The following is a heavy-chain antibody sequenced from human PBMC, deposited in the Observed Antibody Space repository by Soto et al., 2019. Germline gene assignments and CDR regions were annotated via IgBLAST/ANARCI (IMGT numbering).Heavy chain of an antibody. Sequence: QVQLLQSGAEVKKPGSSVKVSCKASGGTFSSYAISWVRQAPGQGLEWMGGIIPIFGTANYAQKFQGRVTITADKSTRTAYMELSSLRSEDTAVYYCARRGGYGSWILYGMDVWGQGTTVTVSS. CDR3: ARRGGYGSWILYGMDV. J-gene: IGHJ6*02. D-gene: IGHD3-10*01. V-gene: IGHV1-69*06. CDR2: IIPIFGTA. CDR1: GGTFSSYA.